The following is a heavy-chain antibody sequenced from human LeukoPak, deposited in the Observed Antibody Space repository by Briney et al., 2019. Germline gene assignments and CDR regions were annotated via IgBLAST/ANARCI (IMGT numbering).Heavy chain of an antibody. J-gene: IGHJ4*02. CDR1: ALNFDDYA. CDR3: ARESDSSGWYDY. D-gene: IGHD6-19*01. V-gene: IGHV3-43*02. Sequence: GGSLRLSRAAPALNFDDYAIHWVRQAPGKGLEWVSLISGDGGSTFYADSVRGRFTISRDNSKNSLYLQMSSLRSEDTAFYFCARESDSSGWYDYWGQGTLVTVSS. CDR2: ISGDGGST.